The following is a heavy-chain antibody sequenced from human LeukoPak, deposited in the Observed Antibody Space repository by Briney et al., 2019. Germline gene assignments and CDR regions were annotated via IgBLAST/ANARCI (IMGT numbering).Heavy chain of an antibody. CDR3: ARIEIYDFWSGLPPDYYYYYMDV. Sequence: KASETLSLTCAVSGGSISSSNWWSWVRQPPGKGLEWIGEIYHSGSTNYNPSLKSRVTISVDKSKNQFSLKLSSVTAADTAVYYCARIEIYDFWSGLPPDYYYYYMDVWGKGTTVTVSS. J-gene: IGHJ6*03. CDR1: GGSISSSNW. D-gene: IGHD3-3*01. CDR2: IYHSGST. V-gene: IGHV4-4*02.